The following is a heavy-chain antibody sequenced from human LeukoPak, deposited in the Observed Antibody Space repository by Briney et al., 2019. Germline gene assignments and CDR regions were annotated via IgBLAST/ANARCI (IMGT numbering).Heavy chain of an antibody. Sequence: GSSVKVSCKASGGTFSSYAISWVRQAPGQGLEWMGRIIPILGIANYAQKFQGRVTITADKSTSTAYMELSSLRSEDTAVYYCVRTTGIAVAGPLDVWGQGTTVTVSS. CDR1: GGTFSSYA. J-gene: IGHJ6*02. CDR3: VRTTGIAVAGPLDV. CDR2: IIPILGIA. V-gene: IGHV1-69*04. D-gene: IGHD6-19*01.